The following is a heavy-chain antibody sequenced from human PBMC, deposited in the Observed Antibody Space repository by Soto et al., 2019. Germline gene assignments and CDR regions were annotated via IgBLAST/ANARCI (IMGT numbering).Heavy chain of an antibody. D-gene: IGHD6-19*01. CDR1: GFTFNNYA. CDR2: IGGGGLNT. Sequence: EVQLLESGGSLVQPGGSLRLSCAASGFTFNNYAMNWVRQAPGKGLGWVSAIGGGGLNTYYADSVKGRFTIARDNSRDTLYLQMNSLTAEDTAIYYCAKDRSVAGPFDFWGQGTLVAVSS. V-gene: IGHV3-23*01. CDR3: AKDRSVAGPFDF. J-gene: IGHJ4*02.